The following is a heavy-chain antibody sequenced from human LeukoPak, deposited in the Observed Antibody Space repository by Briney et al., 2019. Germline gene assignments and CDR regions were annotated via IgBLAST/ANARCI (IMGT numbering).Heavy chain of an antibody. Sequence: ASVTVSCKVSGYTLTELSMHWVRQAPGKGLEWMGGFDPEDGETIYAQKFQGRVTMTEDTSTDTAYMELSSLRSEDTAVYYCATEGHPEYYFDYWGQGTLVTVSS. CDR1: GYTLTELS. V-gene: IGHV1-24*01. J-gene: IGHJ4*02. CDR2: FDPEDGET. CDR3: ATEGHPEYYFDY.